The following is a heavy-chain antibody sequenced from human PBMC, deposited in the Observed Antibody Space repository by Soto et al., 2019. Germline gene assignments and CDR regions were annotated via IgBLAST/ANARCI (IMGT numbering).Heavy chain of an antibody. CDR3: AREGAGTTVRYYYYGMDV. CDR2: INPNSGGT. CDR1: GYTFTGYY. J-gene: IGHJ6*02. Sequence: ASVKVSCKASGYTFTGYYMHWVRQAPGQGLEWMGWINPNSGGTNYAQKFQGWVTMTRDTSISTAYMELSRLRSDDTAVYYCAREGAGTTVRYYYYGMDVWGQGTTVTVSS. D-gene: IGHD1-7*01. V-gene: IGHV1-2*04.